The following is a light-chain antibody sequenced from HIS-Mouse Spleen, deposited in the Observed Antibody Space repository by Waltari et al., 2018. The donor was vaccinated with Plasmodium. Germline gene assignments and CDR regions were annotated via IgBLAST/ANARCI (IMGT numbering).Light chain of an antibody. Sequence: EIVMTHSPATLSVSPAERATLSCRPSQSVSSNLAWYQQKPGQAPRRLSYGASTRATGIPARFSGSGSGTEFTLTISSLQSEDFAVYYCQQYKNWSFTFGPGTKVDIK. V-gene: IGKV3-15*01. J-gene: IGKJ3*01. CDR1: QSVSSN. CDR3: QQYKNWSFT. CDR2: GAS.